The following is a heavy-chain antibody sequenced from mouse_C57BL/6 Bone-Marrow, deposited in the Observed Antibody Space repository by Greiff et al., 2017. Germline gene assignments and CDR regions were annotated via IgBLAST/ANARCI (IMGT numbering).Heavy chain of an antibody. V-gene: IGHV5-4*01. J-gene: IGHJ4*01. CDR2: ISDGGSYT. CDR3: ASYYAMDY. Sequence: EVQVVESGGGLVKPGGSLKLSCAASGFTFSSYAMSWVCQTPEKRLEWVATISDGGSYTYYPDNVKGRFTISRDNAKNNLYLQMSHLKSEDTAMYYCASYYAMDYWGQGTSVTVSS. CDR1: GFTFSSYA.